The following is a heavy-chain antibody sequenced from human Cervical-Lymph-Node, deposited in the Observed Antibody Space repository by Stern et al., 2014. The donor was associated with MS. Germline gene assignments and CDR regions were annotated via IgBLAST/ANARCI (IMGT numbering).Heavy chain of an antibody. J-gene: IGHJ4*02. CDR2: SYWDDDK. CDR1: VVSLSSSGEG. CDR3: AHRQSGKNSGWDQGIYDF. D-gene: IGHD6-19*01. V-gene: IGHV2-5*02. Sequence: QGTLGETCPTLMSPTQTLTLTCTFSVVSLSSSGEGVGWIRQPPGKALEWRAFSYWDDDKRYSTSLRSRLTIIKDTSKNRVVLIMTNMDPVDPATYYCAHRQSGKNSGWDQGIYDFWAQGTLVTVAS.